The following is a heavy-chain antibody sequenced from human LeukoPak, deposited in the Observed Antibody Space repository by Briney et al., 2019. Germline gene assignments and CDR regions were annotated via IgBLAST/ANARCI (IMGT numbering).Heavy chain of an antibody. J-gene: IGHJ4*02. V-gene: IGHV3-33*01. D-gene: IGHD5-18*01. CDR1: GFTFSSYG. Sequence: GRSLRLSCAASGFTFSSYGMHWVRQAPGKGLEWVAVIWYDGSNKYYADSEKGRFTISRDNSKNTLYLQMNSLRAEDTAVYYCARDRGYFSRFFDYWGQGTLVTVSS. CDR2: IWYDGSNK. CDR3: ARDRGYFSRFFDY.